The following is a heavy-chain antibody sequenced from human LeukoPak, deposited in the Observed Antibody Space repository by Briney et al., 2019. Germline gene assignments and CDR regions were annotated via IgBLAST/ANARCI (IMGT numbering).Heavy chain of an antibody. D-gene: IGHD3-10*01. CDR2: INAGNGNT. V-gene: IGHV1-3*01. Sequence: ASAKVSCKASGYTFTSYAMHWVRQAPGQRLEWMGWINAGNGNTKYSQKFQGRVTITRDTSASTAYMELSSLRSEDTAVYYCATFRRALWFGETREGWGQGTLVTVSS. CDR1: GYTFTSYA. J-gene: IGHJ4*02. CDR3: ATFRRALWFGETREG.